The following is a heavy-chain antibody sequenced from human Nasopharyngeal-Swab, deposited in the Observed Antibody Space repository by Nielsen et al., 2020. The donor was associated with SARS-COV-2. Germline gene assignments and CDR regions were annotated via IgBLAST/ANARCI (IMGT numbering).Heavy chain of an antibody. CDR2: IYPGDSDV. J-gene: IGHJ4*02. D-gene: IGHD3-22*01. V-gene: IGHV5-51*01. CDR3: ARDSSGFEY. CDR1: GYSFARYW. Sequence: GGSLRLSCKASGYSFARYWIGWVRQMPGKGLEGMGVIYPGDSDVRYGPSFQGQVSISVDTSISTVYLQWSSLQASDTAMYYCARDSSGFEYWGQGTLVTVSS.